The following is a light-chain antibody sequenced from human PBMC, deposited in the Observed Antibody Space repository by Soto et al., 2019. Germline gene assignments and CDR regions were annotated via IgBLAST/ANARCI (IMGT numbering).Light chain of an antibody. CDR3: QQHNNWPPWT. CDR1: QSVSSN. J-gene: IGKJ1*01. Sequence: EVVMTQSPATLSVSPGERATLSCRASQSVSSNLAWYQQKPGQAPRLLIYGASTRATGIPARFSGSGSGTEFTLTISSLQSEDFAVYYCQQHNNWPPWTFGQGTNVEI. V-gene: IGKV3-15*01. CDR2: GAS.